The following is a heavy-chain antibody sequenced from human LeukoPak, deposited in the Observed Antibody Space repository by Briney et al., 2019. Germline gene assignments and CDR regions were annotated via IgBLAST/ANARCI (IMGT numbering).Heavy chain of an antibody. CDR1: GFTFSTYW. CDR2: ISGGGSDT. Sequence: PGGSLRLSCAASGFTFSTYWMHWVRQAPGKGLVWVSRISGGGSDTRYADSVKGRFIISRDNAKNTLYLQLNGLRAEDTAVYYCAKLVEIAAALGYWGQGTLVTVSS. CDR3: AKLVEIAAALGY. D-gene: IGHD6-13*01. V-gene: IGHV3-74*01. J-gene: IGHJ4*02.